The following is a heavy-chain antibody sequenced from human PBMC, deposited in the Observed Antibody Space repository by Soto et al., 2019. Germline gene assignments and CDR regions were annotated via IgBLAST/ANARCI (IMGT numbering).Heavy chain of an antibody. CDR1: GFTFSSYG. CDR2: ISYDGSNK. D-gene: IGHD4-17*01. J-gene: IGHJ4*02. CDR3: YGGNNFDY. V-gene: IGHV3-30*03. Sequence: QVQLVESEGGVVQPGRSLRLSCAASGFTFSSYGMHWISQAPGKGLEWVAVISYDGSNKYYADSVKGRFTISRDNSKNTLYLQMNSLRAEDTAVYYCYGGNNFDYWGQGTLVTVSS.